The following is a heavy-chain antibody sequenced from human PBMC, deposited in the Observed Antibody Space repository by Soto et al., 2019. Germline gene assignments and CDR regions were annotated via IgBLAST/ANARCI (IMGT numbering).Heavy chain of an antibody. Sequence: QVQLVQSGAEVKKPGSSVKVSCKASGGTFSRYSITWVRQAPGHGLEWIGRIIPIFGIPTYAQKFQCRVTFTADESTSTAYMELSSLRSDDTAVYYCAREDRDRETGLVPAAIDGMDVWGQGTTVTVSS. CDR3: AREDRDRETGLVPAAIDGMDV. CDR1: GGTFSRYS. V-gene: IGHV1-69*08. J-gene: IGHJ6*02. D-gene: IGHD2-2*01. CDR2: IIPIFGIP.